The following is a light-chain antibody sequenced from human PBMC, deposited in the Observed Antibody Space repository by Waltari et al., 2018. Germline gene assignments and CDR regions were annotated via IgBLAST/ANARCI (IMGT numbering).Light chain of an antibody. J-gene: IGLJ1*01. CDR1: SGDFGDHNF. CDR3: SSHAGSNNFV. CDR2: EVT. Sequence: QSALTQPPSASGSPGQSVTIPCTGTSGDFGDHNFVSWYQQHPGKAPQLIIYEVTERPSGVPDRFSGSKSGNTASLTVSGLQAEDEADYFCSSHAGSNNFVFGSGTKVSVL. V-gene: IGLV2-8*01.